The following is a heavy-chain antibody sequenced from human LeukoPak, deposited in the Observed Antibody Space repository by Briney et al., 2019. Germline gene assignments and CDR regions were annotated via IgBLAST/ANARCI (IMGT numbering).Heavy chain of an antibody. V-gene: IGHV4-31*03. Sequence: SETLSLTCTVSGGSISSGGYYWSWIRQHPGKGLEWIGYIYYSGSTYYNPPLKSRVTISVDTSKNQFSLKLSSVTAADTAVYYCARVVSEYYYGSGSQPYYYYGMDVWGQGTTVTVSS. D-gene: IGHD3-10*01. CDR1: GGSISSGGYY. CDR3: ARVVSEYYYGSGSQPYYYYGMDV. J-gene: IGHJ6*02. CDR2: IYYSGST.